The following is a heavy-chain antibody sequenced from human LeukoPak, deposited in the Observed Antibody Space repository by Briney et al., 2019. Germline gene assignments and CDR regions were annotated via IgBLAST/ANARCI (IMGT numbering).Heavy chain of an antibody. Sequence: GGSLRLSCAASGFTFSSYWMNWVRQAPGKGLEWVANIKRDGSEKYYVDSVKGRFTISRDNAKNSLYLQMNSLRAEDTAVYYCARRRYSGSSQHFDYWGQGTLVTVSS. V-gene: IGHV3-7*01. J-gene: IGHJ4*02. CDR3: ARRRYSGSSQHFDY. CDR1: GFTFSSYW. CDR2: IKRDGSEK. D-gene: IGHD1-26*01.